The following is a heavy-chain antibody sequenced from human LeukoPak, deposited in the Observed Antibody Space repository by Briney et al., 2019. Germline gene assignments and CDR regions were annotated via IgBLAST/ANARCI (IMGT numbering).Heavy chain of an antibody. J-gene: IGHJ6*02. CDR2: IWYDGSNE. Sequence: GGSLRLSCAASGFTFRSHGMHWVRQAPGKGLEWVAGIWYDGSNEDYADSVKGRFTISRDNCKNTLYLQMNSLRVEDTAVYYCARDGQNGSPYATDVWGQGTTVTVSS. CDR1: GFTFRSHG. V-gene: IGHV3-33*01. D-gene: IGHD3-10*01. CDR3: ARDGQNGSPYATDV.